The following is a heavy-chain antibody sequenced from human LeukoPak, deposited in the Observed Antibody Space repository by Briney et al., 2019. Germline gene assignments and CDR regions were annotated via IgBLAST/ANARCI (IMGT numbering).Heavy chain of an antibody. J-gene: IGHJ3*02. V-gene: IGHV4-61*01. CDR1: GYSISSGYS. D-gene: IGHD4-23*01. Sequence: PSETLSLTCTVSGYSISSGYSWGWIRQPPGKGLQWIGYVYYSGSTNYNPSLKSRVTISVDTSKNQFSLKLNSVTPADTAVYYCATLTGGDDAFDIWGQGTMVTVSS. CDR2: VYYSGST. CDR3: ATLTGGDDAFDI.